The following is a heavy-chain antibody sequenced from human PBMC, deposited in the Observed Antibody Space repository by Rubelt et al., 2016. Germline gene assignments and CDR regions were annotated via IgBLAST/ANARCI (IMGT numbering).Heavy chain of an antibody. J-gene: IGHJ3*01. CDR2: ISGGGDST. CDR1: GFTFSTFG. V-gene: IGHV3-23*04. D-gene: IGHD2-21*02. Sequence: EVQLVESGGGLVQPGGSLRLSCAASGFTFSTFGISWVRQAPGKGAEWVSAISGGGDSTQYAASVRGRFTISSDNSKNTLYLQMNSLRAEVTAVYYCATKMTRWALDFSGQSTMVPVSS. CDR3: ATKMTRWALDF.